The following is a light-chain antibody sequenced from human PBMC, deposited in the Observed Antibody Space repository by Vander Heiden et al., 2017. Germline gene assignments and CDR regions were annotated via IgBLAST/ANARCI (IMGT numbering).Light chain of an antibody. CDR2: DVS. V-gene: IGLV2-14*03. Sequence: QCVLSQPAPVSGPPGRPIPITCTETSSDVDGKIDVSWYQHHPGKVPKLLIYDVSNRPSGVSYRFSGSKSGNTASLTISGLQAEDEADYYCASYATRSTLELFGGGTKLTVL. CDR3: ASYATRSTLEL. J-gene: IGLJ2*01. CDR1: SSDVDGKID.